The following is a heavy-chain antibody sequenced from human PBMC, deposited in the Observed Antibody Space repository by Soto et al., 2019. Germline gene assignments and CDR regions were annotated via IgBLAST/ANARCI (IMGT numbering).Heavy chain of an antibody. J-gene: IGHJ5*02. V-gene: IGHV2-5*02. CDR3: VSGSFPNWFDP. D-gene: IGHD3-10*01. CDR2: IYWDDDK. CDR1: GFSFSTTGVG. Sequence: QITFKESGPTLVKPTQTLTLTCTFSGFSFSTTGVGVGWIRQPPGQALEWLALIYWDDDKRYRPSLRDRLSITKDTSKKEVILTMTNMDPVDTATYYCVSGSFPNWFDPWGQGTQVTVSS.